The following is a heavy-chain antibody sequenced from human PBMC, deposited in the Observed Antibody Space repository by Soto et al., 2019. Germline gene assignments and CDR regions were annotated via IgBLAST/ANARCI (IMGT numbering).Heavy chain of an antibody. D-gene: IGHD1-26*01. CDR1: GGTFSSYA. J-gene: IGHJ4*02. Sequence: GASVKVSCKASGGTFSSYAISWVRQAPGQGLEWMGGIIPIFGTANYAQKFQGRVTITADESTSTAYMELSSLRSEDTAVYYCASHREGYSPFFDYWRQGTLVPVSS. V-gene: IGHV1-69*13. CDR2: IIPIFGTA. CDR3: ASHREGYSPFFDY.